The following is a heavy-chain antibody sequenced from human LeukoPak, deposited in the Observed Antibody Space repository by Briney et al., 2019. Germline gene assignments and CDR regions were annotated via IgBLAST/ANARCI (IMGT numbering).Heavy chain of an antibody. CDR3: ARDKGGGPRNAFDY. D-gene: IGHD1-1*01. V-gene: IGHV3-33*01. CDR2: IWDDGSNE. J-gene: IGHJ4*02. CDR1: GFTFSSYG. Sequence: PGGSLSLSCAASGFTFSSYGMYWVRQAPGKGLEGVAVIWDDGSNEYYADSVKGRCTISRDNSKNTLYLQMNSLRAEDTSIYYCARDKGGGPRNAFDYWGQGTLVTVSS.